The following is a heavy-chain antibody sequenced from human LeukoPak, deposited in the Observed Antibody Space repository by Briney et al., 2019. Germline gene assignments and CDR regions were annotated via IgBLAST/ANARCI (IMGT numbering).Heavy chain of an antibody. CDR3: ARTYCRGGSCHFDY. CDR1: GGSISSYY. J-gene: IGHJ4*02. D-gene: IGHD2-15*01. CDR2: ISYSGST. Sequence: PSETLSLTCTVSGGSISSYYWSWIRQPPGKGLEWIGYISYSGSTDSNPSLKSRVTISVDTSKNQISLKLSSVTAADTAVYYCARTYCRGGSCHFDYWGQGTLDTVSS. V-gene: IGHV4-59*08.